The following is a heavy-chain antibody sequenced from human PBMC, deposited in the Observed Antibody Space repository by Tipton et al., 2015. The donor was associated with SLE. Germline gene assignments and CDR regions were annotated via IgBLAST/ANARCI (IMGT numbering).Heavy chain of an antibody. CDR3: ARDGGILVAGRFDY. D-gene: IGHD2-15*01. V-gene: IGHV4-59*11. J-gene: IGHJ4*02. Sequence: TLSLTYTVSGGSISNHYWSWIRQPPGKGLEWIGYIYYSGSTSYNPPLKSRVTISVDKSKNQFSLKLSSVTAADTAVYYCARDGGILVAGRFDYWGQGTLVTVSS. CDR2: IYYSGST. CDR1: GGSISNHY.